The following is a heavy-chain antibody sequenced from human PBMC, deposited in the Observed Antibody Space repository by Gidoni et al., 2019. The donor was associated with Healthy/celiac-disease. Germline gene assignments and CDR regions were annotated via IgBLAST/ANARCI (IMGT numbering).Heavy chain of an antibody. J-gene: IGHJ4*02. CDR2: IYPGDSDT. CDR1: GYSFTSSW. V-gene: IGHV5-51*01. CDR3: ARHFEPGGSYLGDYFDY. Sequence: EVQLVQSGAEVKKPGESLKISCKGSGYSFTSSWIGWVRQMPGKGLEWMGIIYPGDSDTRYSPSFQGQVTISADKSISTAYLQWSSLKASDTAMYYCARHFEPGGSYLGDYFDYWGQGTLVTVSS. D-gene: IGHD1-26*01.